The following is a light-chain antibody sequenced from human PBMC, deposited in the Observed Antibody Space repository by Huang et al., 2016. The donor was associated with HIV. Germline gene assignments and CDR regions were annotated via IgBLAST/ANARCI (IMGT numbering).Light chain of an antibody. J-gene: IGKJ4*01. V-gene: IGKV1-39*01. CDR1: QRLNNY. CDR3: QQTFSVPLT. Sequence: DLQMTQSPSSLSAFVGHRVSSTCRARQRLNNYVNWYQQKPGKSPKLLIHSASTLQNGVPPRFSDSVSGTDFTLTITNLQPEDSATYYCQQTFSVPLTFGGGTKVEIK. CDR2: SAS.